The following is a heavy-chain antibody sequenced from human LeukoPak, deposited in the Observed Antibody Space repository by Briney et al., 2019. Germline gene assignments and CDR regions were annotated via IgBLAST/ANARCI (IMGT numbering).Heavy chain of an antibody. CDR2: ISYDGSNK. V-gene: IGHV3-30*04. CDR1: GFTFSSYA. CDR3: AREDLLWFGETNFDY. D-gene: IGHD3-10*01. Sequence: GGSLRLSCAASGFTFSSYAMHWVRQAPGKGLEWVAVISYDGSNKYYADSVKGRFTISRDNSKNTLYLQMNSLRAEDTAVYYCAREDLLWFGETNFDYWGQGTLVTVSS. J-gene: IGHJ4*02.